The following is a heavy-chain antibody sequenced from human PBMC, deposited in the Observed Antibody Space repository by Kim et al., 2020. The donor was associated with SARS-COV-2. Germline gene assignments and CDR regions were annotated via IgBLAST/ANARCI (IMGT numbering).Heavy chain of an antibody. CDR2: ISSSGSTI. D-gene: IGHD1-1*01. CDR1: GFTFTDYF. CDR3: AIDIWDSGSEREPS. J-gene: IGHJ5*02. V-gene: IGHV3-11*04. Sequence: GGSLRLSCAASGFTFTDYFMSWIRQAPGKGLEWVAYISSSGSTIFYADSVKGRFIISRDNAMNSLSLQMNSLRAEDTAVYYCAIDIWDSGSEREPSWGQG.